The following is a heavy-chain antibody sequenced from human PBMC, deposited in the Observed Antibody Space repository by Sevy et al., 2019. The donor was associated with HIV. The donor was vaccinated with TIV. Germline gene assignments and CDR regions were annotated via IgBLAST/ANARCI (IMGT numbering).Heavy chain of an antibody. CDR2: IYYTGST. D-gene: IGHD5-18*01. J-gene: IGHJ4*02. CDR3: ASGYSSGYNFDF. V-gene: IGHV4-39*01. CDR1: GDSISSTTYF. Sequence: SETLSLTCTVSGDSISSTTYFWAWIRQPPGKGLEWIGSIYYTGSTYYSPSLQSRVTISVDTSKSQFSLRLSSVTAPDTAVYYCASGYSSGYNFDFWGQGSLATVSS.